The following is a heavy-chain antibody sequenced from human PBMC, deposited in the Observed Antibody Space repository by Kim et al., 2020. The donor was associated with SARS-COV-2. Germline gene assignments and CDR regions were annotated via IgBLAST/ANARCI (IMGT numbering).Heavy chain of an antibody. J-gene: IGHJ3*02. V-gene: IGHV3-74*01. CDR2: INSDGSST. Sequence: GGSLRLSCAASGFTFSSYWMHWVRQAPGKGLVWVSRINSDGSSTSYADSVKGRFTISRDNAKNTLYLQMNSLRAEDTAVYYCARDGGDYYYDTTGASDGFDKWGQGTMVTVSS. CDR3: ARDGGDYYYDTTGASDGFDK. D-gene: IGHD3-22*01. CDR1: GFTFSSYW.